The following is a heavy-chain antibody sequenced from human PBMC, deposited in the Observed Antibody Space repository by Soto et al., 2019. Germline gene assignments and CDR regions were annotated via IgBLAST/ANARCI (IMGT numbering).Heavy chain of an antibody. D-gene: IGHD3-10*01. Sequence: GASVKVSCKASGYTFSSYDINWVRQATGQGLEWMGWLNPNSGDTGYAQKFQGRVTLTRNTSINTAYIELSSLTSDDTAVYYCARVRREFDNGGPVDCWGQGTLVTVSS. J-gene: IGHJ4*02. V-gene: IGHV1-8*01. CDR2: LNPNSGDT. CDR3: ARVRREFDNGGPVDC. CDR1: GYTFSSYD.